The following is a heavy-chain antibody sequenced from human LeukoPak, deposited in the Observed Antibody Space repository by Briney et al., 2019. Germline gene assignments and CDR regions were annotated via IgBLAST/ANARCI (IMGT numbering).Heavy chain of an antibody. CDR1: GYTLTELS. J-gene: IGHJ5*02. CDR2: FDPEDGET. D-gene: IGHD2-2*01. V-gene: IGHV1-24*01. Sequence: GASVKVSCKVSGYTLTELSMHWVRQAPGKGLEWMGGFDPEDGETIYAQKFQGRVTMTEDTSTDTAYMELRSLRSDDTAVYYCARDGYCSSTSCSEEQFPYWFDPWGQGTLVTVSS. CDR3: ARDGYCSSTSCSEEQFPYWFDP.